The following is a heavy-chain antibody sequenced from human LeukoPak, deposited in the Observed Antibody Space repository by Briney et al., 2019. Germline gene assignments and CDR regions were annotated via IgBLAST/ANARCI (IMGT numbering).Heavy chain of an antibody. CDR2: IKQDGSES. V-gene: IGHV3-7*01. CDR3: ARGGRTMNDY. Sequence: GGSLRLSCTASGFTFSSYWMTWVRQAPGKGLEWVANIKQDGSESYYVDSVKGRFTVSRDNAKNSLYLQMNSLRAGDTAVYYCARGGRTMNDYWGQGSLVTVSS. J-gene: IGHJ4*02. D-gene: IGHD1/OR15-1a*01. CDR1: GFTFSSYW.